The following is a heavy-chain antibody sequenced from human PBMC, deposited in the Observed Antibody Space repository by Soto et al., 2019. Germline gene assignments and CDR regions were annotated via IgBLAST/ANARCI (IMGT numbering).Heavy chain of an antibody. J-gene: IGHJ4*02. Sequence: QVQLVQSGAEVKKPGSSVKVSCKASGGTFSSYAISWVRQAPGQGLEWMGGIIPIFGTANYAQKFQGRVTITADECTSTAYMELSSLRSEDTAVYYCAIHGGGYCSSTSCYLLDYWGQGTLVTVSS. CDR3: AIHGGGYCSSTSCYLLDY. D-gene: IGHD2-2*01. CDR1: GGTFSSYA. V-gene: IGHV1-69*01. CDR2: IIPIFGTA.